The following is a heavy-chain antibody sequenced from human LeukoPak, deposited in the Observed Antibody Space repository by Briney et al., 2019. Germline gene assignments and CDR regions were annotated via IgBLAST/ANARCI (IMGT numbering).Heavy chain of an antibody. J-gene: IGHJ6*03. V-gene: IGHV4-39*01. Sequence: SETLSLTCTVSGGSISSSSYYWGWIRQPPGKGLEWIGSIYYSGSTYYNPSLKSRVTISVDTSKNQFSLKLSSVTAADTAVYYCARLEEDYYYYYYMDVWGKGTPVTVSS. CDR1: GGSISSSSYY. CDR3: ARLEEDYYYYYYMDV. CDR2: IYYSGST.